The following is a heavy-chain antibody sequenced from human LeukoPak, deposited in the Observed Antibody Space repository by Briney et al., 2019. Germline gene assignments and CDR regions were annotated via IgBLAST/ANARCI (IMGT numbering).Heavy chain of an antibody. Sequence: GGSLRLSCAASGFTFSSYGMHWVRQAPGKGLEWVAFIRYDGSNKYYADSVKGRFTISRDNSKNTLYLQMNSLRAEDTAVYYCAKPITMVRGVTSYYFDYWGQGTLVTVSS. CDR1: GFTFSSYG. CDR3: AKPITMVRGVTSYYFDY. D-gene: IGHD3-10*01. V-gene: IGHV3-30*02. CDR2: IRYDGSNK. J-gene: IGHJ4*02.